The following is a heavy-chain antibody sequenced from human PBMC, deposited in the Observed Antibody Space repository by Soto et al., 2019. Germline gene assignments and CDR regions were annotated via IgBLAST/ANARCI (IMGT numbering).Heavy chain of an antibody. D-gene: IGHD1-1*01. CDR2: ISAYNGXX. J-gene: IGHJ3*02. CDR3: ARGTGAFDI. CDR1: GYTFTSYG. Sequence: ASVKVSCKASGYTFTSYGISSVRQAPGQGLEWMGWISAYNGXXXXXXXXXXXXXXXTXTSTSTAYMELRSLRSDDTAVYYCARGTGAFDIWGQGTMVTVSS. V-gene: IGHV1-18*01.